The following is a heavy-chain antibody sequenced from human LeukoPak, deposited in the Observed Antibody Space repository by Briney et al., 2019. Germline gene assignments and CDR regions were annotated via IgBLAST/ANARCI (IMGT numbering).Heavy chain of an antibody. J-gene: IGHJ4*02. CDR3: ARFNPAAGSFCFDY. CDR1: GGSISSSSYY. Sequence: SETLSLTCTVSGGSISSSSYYWSWIRQPPGKGLEWIGNIYYSGSTYYNPSLKSRVTMSVDTSKNQFSLKLSSVTAADTAVYYCARFNPAAGSFCFDYWGQGTLVTVSS. D-gene: IGHD6-13*01. CDR2: IYYSGST. V-gene: IGHV4-39*01.